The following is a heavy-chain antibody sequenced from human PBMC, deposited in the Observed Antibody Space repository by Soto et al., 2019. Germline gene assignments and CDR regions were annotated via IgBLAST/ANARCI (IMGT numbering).Heavy chain of an antibody. CDR3: ARGALGSYYNDY. CDR2: IKGDEIST. D-gene: IGHD3-10*01. J-gene: IGHJ4*02. V-gene: IGHV3-74*01. Sequence: EVQLVESGGGLVQSGGSLRLSCAASGFTFSSYWIHWVRQAPGKGLVWVSRIKGDEISTNYAVSVKGRFTLSRDNAKDTVFLQMSDLRAEDTAVYYCARGALGSYYNDYWGQGILVTVSS. CDR1: GFTFSSYW.